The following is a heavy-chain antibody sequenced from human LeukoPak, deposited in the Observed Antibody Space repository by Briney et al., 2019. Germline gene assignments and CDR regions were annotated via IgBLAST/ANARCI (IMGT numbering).Heavy chain of an antibody. J-gene: IGHJ5*02. CDR1: GFTFSSYW. D-gene: IGHD3-22*01. CDR3: AKDREYYDSSGWGPNWFDP. CDR2: IKQDGSEK. V-gene: IGHV3-7*01. Sequence: GGSLRLSCAASGFTFSSYWMSWVRQAPGKGLEWVANIKQDGSEKYYVDSVKGRFTISRDNAKNSLYLQMNSLRAEDTAVYYCAKDREYYDSSGWGPNWFDPWGQGTLVTVSS.